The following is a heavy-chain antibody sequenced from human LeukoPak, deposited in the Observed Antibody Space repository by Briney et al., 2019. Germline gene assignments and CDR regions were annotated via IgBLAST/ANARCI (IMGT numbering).Heavy chain of an antibody. CDR3: ARAGRGGYNEVDY. Sequence: SETLSLTCTVSGGSISSYYWSWIRQPPGKGLEWIGYIYYSGSINYNPSLKSRVTISVDTSKNQFSLKLSSVTAAETAVYYCARAGRGGYNEVDYWGQGTLVTVSS. CDR1: GGSISSYY. V-gene: IGHV4-59*01. D-gene: IGHD5-24*01. J-gene: IGHJ4*02. CDR2: IYYSGSI.